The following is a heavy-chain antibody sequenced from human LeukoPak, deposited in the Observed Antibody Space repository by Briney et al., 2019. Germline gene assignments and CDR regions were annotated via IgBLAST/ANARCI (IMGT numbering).Heavy chain of an antibody. V-gene: IGHV4-4*02. CDR2: IYHSGST. D-gene: IGHD3-9*01. J-gene: IGHJ4*02. CDR3: ARVGTRYFDWLLYQHYFDY. CDR1: GGSISSSNW. Sequence: SETLSLTCTVSGGSISSSNWWSWIRQPPGKGLEWIGEIYHSGSTNFNPSLKSRVTISVDKSKNQFSLKLSSVTAADTAVYYCARVGTRYFDWLLYQHYFDYWGQGTLVTVFS.